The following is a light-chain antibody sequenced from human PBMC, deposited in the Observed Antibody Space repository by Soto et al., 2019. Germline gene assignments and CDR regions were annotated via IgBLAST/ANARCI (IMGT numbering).Light chain of an antibody. CDR2: DVS. J-gene: IGKJ1*01. CDR3: QQYDSYSWT. Sequence: DIQMTKSPSTLSASVGERVTITCRASQSVSNWLAWYQQKPGKAPKLLIYDVSSLESGVPSRFSGSGSGTELILTISSLQPDDFATYYCQQYDSYSWTFGQGTKV. V-gene: IGKV1-5*01. CDR1: QSVSNW.